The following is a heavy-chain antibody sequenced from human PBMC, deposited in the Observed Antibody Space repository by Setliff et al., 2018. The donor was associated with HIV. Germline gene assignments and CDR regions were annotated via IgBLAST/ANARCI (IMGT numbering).Heavy chain of an antibody. J-gene: IGHJ6*03. Sequence: LSLTCNVSGDSISTGSYHWGWIRQPPGKGLEWIGSIYYSGSTAYNWSLKSRVTISVDSSKSQFSLRLRSVTAADTAVYYCARHVHWSGPHYYNYYYIDVWGQGATVTVSS. V-gene: IGHV4-39*01. CDR1: GDSISTGSYH. CDR3: ARHVHWSGPHYYNYYYIDV. CDR2: IYYSGST. D-gene: IGHD3-3*01.